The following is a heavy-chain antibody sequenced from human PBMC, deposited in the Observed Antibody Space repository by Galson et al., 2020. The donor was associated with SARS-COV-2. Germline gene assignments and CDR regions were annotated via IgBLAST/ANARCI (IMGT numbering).Heavy chain of an antibody. J-gene: IGHJ4*02. CDR2: IKSETVGGTA. CDR1: GFTFNYAW. V-gene: IGHV3-15*01. CDR3: TTVPFGSGEDF. D-gene: IGHD3-10*01. Sequence: GGSLRLSCEASGFTFNYAWMTWVRRAPGQGLEWVGRIKSETVGGTADYGAPVNGRFTIARDDSKNTLYLPMNGLKTEDTCVYYCTTVPFGSGEDFWGQGTVVTVSS.